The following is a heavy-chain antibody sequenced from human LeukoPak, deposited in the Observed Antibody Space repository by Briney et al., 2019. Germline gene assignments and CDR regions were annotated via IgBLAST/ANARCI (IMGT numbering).Heavy chain of an antibody. CDR3: ARAKNPYYYYYYMDF. J-gene: IGHJ6*03. V-gene: IGHV4-38-2*01. CDR2: IYHSGSS. CDR1: GYSISSGHY. Sequence: PSETLSLTCAVSGYSISSGHYWVWIRQPPGKGLEYIGNIYHSGSSHYNPSLKSRVTISVDTSNNQFSLKLSSVTAADTAVYYCARAKNPYYYYYYMDFWSRGTTVTVSS.